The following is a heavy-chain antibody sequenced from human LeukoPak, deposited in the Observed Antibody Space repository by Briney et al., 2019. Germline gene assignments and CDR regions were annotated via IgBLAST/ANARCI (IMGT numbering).Heavy chain of an antibody. CDR1: GFTFSSYS. V-gene: IGHV3-21*01. CDR2: ITGSSSSM. Sequence: GGSLRLSCAASGFTFSSYSMNWVRQAPGKGLEWVSSITGSSSSMSYADSVRGRFTISGDNAKNSLYLQMNSLRVEDTAVFYCAREGMGATLYFGMDVWGQGTTVTVSS. J-gene: IGHJ6*02. CDR3: AREGMGATLYFGMDV. D-gene: IGHD1-26*01.